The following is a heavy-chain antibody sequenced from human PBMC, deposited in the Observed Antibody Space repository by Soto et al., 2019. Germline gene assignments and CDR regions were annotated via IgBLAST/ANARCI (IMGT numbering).Heavy chain of an antibody. V-gene: IGHV3-23*01. Sequence: PGGSMRLSCAASGLSFSNYGMSWVRQAPGKGLEWVSTISDSGVSTYYADSVKGRFTISRDNSQKTMYLQMNSLRAEDTALYYCAKDPYGSGSYFFDYWGQGTLVTVSS. D-gene: IGHD3-10*01. J-gene: IGHJ4*02. CDR3: AKDPYGSGSYFFDY. CDR2: ISDSGVST. CDR1: GLSFSNYG.